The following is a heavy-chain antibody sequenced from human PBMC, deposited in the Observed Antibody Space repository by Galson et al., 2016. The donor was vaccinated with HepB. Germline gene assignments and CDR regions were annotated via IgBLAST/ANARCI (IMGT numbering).Heavy chain of an antibody. J-gene: IGHJ4*02. CDR2: ISGAGTA. CDR3: ARFTREWLDRVYYFDY. D-gene: IGHD6-19*01. CDR1: GFPFSSYA. Sequence: SLRLSCAASGFPFSSYAMSWVRQAPGKGLAWVSTISGAGTASYAYSVKGRFTISRDNSKNTLDLQMNSLRTDDTAVYYCARFTREWLDRVYYFDYWGQGTLVTVSS. V-gene: IGHV3-23*01.